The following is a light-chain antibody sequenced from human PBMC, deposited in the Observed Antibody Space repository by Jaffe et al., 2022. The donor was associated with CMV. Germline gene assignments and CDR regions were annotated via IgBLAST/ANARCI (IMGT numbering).Light chain of an antibody. Sequence: QSALTQPASVSGSPGQSITISCTGTSSDVGSYNFVSWYQQHPDKVPKLVVYGVSERPAGVSSRFSGSKSGNRAYLTISGLQAEDEADYYCCAHAGSSSFPYVFGSGTKVTVL. CDR2: GVS. J-gene: IGLJ1*01. V-gene: IGLV2-23*02. CDR3: CAHAGSSSFPYV. CDR1: SSDVGSYNF.